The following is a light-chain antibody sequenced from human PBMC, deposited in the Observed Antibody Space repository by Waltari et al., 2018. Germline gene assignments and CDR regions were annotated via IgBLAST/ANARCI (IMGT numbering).Light chain of an antibody. CDR1: QSVGSY. CDR3: QQRSTWPLT. CDR2: DAS. V-gene: IGKV3-11*01. J-gene: IGKJ4*01. Sequence: EIVLTQSPVTLSSSPGERATISCRASQSVGSYLAWYQQKPGQAPRLLIYDASNGATGIPARFSGSGSGTDFTLTISSLEPEDFAIYYCQQRSTWPLTFGGGSKVEI.